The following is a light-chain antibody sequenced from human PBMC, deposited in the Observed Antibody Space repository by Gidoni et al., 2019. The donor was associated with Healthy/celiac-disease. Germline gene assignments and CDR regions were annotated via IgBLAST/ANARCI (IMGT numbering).Light chain of an antibody. Sequence: QPASVSGSPGQSITISCTGTSSDVCGYNYVSWYQQHPGKAPKLMIYDVSNRPSGVSNRFSGSKSGNTASLTISGLQAEDEADYYCSSYTSSSTLGGVVFGGGTKLTVL. J-gene: IGLJ2*01. V-gene: IGLV2-14*01. CDR3: SSYTSSSTLGGVV. CDR1: SSDVCGYNY. CDR2: DVS.